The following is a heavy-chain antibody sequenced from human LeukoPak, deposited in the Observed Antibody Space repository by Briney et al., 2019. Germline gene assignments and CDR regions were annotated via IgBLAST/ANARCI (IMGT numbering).Heavy chain of an antibody. Sequence: SESLSLTXTVSGGSISSYYWSWIRQPPGKGLEWIGYIYYSGSTNYNPSLKSRVTISVDTSKNQFSLKLSSVTAADTAVYYCARSYGDYLDYWGQGTLVTVSS. CDR1: GGSISSYY. D-gene: IGHD4-17*01. V-gene: IGHV4-59*01. J-gene: IGHJ4*02. CDR2: IYYSGST. CDR3: ARSYGDYLDY.